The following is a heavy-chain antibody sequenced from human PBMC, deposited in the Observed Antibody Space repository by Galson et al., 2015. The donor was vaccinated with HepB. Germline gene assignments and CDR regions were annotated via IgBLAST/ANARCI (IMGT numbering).Heavy chain of an antibody. J-gene: IGHJ4*02. CDR2: INPSGGST. Sequence: SVKVSCKASGYTFTSYYMHWVRQAPGQGLEWMGIINPSGGSTNYAQKLQGRVTMTTDTSTSTAYMELRSLRSDDTAVYYCARRNYGSGSYYFFDCWGQGTLVTVSS. V-gene: IGHV1-46*01. CDR1: GYTFTSYY. D-gene: IGHD3-10*01. CDR3: ARRNYGSGSYYFFDC.